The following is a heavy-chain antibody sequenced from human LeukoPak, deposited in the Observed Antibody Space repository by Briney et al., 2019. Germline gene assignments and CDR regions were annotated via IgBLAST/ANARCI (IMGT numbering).Heavy chain of an antibody. Sequence: ASVKLSCKAPGYTFTGYYMHWVRQAPGQGLEWMGWINPNSGGTNYAQKFQGRVTMTRDTSISTAYMELSRLRSDDTAVYYCARVYHYYYYYMDVWGKGTTVTVSS. CDR2: INPNSGGT. V-gene: IGHV1-2*02. CDR1: GYTFTGYY. J-gene: IGHJ6*03. CDR3: ARVYHYYYYYMDV.